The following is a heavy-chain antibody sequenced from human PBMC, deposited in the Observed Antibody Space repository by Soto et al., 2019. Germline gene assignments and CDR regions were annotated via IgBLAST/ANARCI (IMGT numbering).Heavy chain of an antibody. CDR2: ISYDGSNK. D-gene: IGHD2-2*01. V-gene: IGHV3-30-3*01. CDR1: GFTFSSYA. CDR3: ARVGHIVVVPAAMENYYYGMDV. Sequence: GGSLRLSCAASGFTFSSYAMHWVRQAPGKGLEWVAVISYDGSNKYYADSVKGRFTISRDNSKNTLYLQMNSLRAEDTAVYYCARVGHIVVVPAAMENYYYGMDVWGQGTTVTVSS. J-gene: IGHJ6*02.